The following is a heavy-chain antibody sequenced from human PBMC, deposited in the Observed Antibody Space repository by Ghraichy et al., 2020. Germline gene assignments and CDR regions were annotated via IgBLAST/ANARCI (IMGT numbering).Heavy chain of an antibody. V-gene: IGHV1-2*02. Sequence: ASVKVSCKASGYTFTGYYMHWVRQAPGQVLEWMGWINPNSGGTNYAQKFQGRVTMTRDTSISTAYMELSRLRSDDTAVYYCARTHAIDSLDYYYYGMDVWGQGTTFTVS. CDR1: GYTFTGYY. CDR3: ARTHAIDSLDYYYYGMDV. D-gene: IGHD3-9*01. CDR2: INPNSGGT. J-gene: IGHJ6*02.